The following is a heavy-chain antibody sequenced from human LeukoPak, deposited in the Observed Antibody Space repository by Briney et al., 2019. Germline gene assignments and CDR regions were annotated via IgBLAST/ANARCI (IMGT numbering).Heavy chain of an antibody. CDR1: GYTFTSYD. J-gene: IGHJ6*03. CDR3: ARGPPELWPYYYYYMDV. V-gene: IGHV1-8*03. Sequence: ASVKVSCKASGYTFTSYDINWVRQATGQGLEGMGWMNRNSGNTDYAQKVQGRVTITRNTSISTADMELSSLRAEDTAVYYCARGPPELWPYYYYYMDVWGKGTTVTVSS. CDR2: MNRNSGNT. D-gene: IGHD5-18*01.